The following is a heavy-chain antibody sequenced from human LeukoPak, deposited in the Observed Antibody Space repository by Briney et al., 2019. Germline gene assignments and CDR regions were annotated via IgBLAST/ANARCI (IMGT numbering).Heavy chain of an antibody. D-gene: IGHD3-9*01. V-gene: IGHV3-48*04. CDR3: ARDYFGNPKFDGCFDL. Sequence: PGGSLRLSCAASGFTFSSYSMNWVRQAPGKGLEWVSYISSSSSTIFYADSVKGRFTISRDNAKNSLYLQMNSLRAEDTAVYYCARDYFGNPKFDGCFDLWGRGTLVTVSS. CDR2: ISSSSSTI. J-gene: IGHJ2*01. CDR1: GFTFSSYS.